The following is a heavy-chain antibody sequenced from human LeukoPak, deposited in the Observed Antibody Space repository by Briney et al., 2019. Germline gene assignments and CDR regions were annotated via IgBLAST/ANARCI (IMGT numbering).Heavy chain of an antibody. Sequence: ASVKVSCKASGYTFTSYGINWVRQAPGQGLEWMGWMNPNSGNTGYAQKFQGRVTMTRNTSISTAYMELSSLRSEDTAVYYCARGPPVAGAAAGYYFDDWGQGTLVTVSS. J-gene: IGHJ4*02. V-gene: IGHV1-8*01. CDR3: ARGPPVAGAAAGYYFDD. CDR2: MNPNSGNT. D-gene: IGHD6-13*01. CDR1: GYTFTSYG.